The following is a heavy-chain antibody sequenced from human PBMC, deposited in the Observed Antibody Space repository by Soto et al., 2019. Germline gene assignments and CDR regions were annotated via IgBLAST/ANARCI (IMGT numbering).Heavy chain of an antibody. V-gene: IGHV3-30*18. CDR3: AKDTDYNILTGHGYFDY. D-gene: IGHD3-9*01. J-gene: IGHJ4*02. CDR2: ISYDGSNK. Sequence: GGSLRLSCTVSGFTVSTNYMNWVRQAPGKGLEWVAVISYDGSNKFYADSVKGRFTISRDNSKNTLYLQMNSLRAEDTALYYWAKDTDYNILTGHGYFDYWGQGILVTVSS. CDR1: GFTVSTNY.